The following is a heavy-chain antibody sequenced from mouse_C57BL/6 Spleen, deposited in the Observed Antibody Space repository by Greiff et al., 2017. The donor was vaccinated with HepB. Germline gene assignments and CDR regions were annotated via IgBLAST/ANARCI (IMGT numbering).Heavy chain of an antibody. D-gene: IGHD4-1*01. J-gene: IGHJ1*03. CDR3: AREGRLGYWYFDV. V-gene: IGHV3-6*01. CDR2: ISYDGSN. Sequence: EVQLVESGPGLVKPSQSLSLTCSVTGYSITSGYYWNWIRQFPGNKLEWMGYISYDGSNNYNPSLKNRISITRDTSKNQFFLKLNSVTTEDTATYYCAREGRLGYWYFDVWGTGTTVTVSS. CDR1: GYSITSGYY.